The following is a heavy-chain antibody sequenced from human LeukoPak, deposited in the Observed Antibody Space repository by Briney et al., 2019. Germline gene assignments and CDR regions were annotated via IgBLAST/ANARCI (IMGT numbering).Heavy chain of an antibody. Sequence: SETLSLTCTVSGDSSSSYYWSWIRQPPGKGLEWIGYVYYSGSTNYSPSLKSRVTISVDTSKKQFSLKLRSVTAADTAVYYCARDIGGSYYFHYWGQGTLVTVSS. J-gene: IGHJ4*02. D-gene: IGHD1-26*01. V-gene: IGHV4-59*01. CDR1: GDSSSSYY. CDR3: ARDIGGSYYFHY. CDR2: VYYSGST.